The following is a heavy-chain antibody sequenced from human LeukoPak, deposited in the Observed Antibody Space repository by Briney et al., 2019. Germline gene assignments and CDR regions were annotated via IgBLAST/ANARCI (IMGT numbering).Heavy chain of an antibody. Sequence: PSETLSLTCTVSGGPISSYYWSWIRQPPGKGLEWIGYIYYSGSTNYNPSLKSRVTISVDTSKNQFPLKLSSVTAADTAVYYCARRSMRAFDIWGQGTMVTVSS. V-gene: IGHV4-59*08. CDR2: IYYSGST. CDR1: GGPISSYY. D-gene: IGHD2-8*01. CDR3: ARRSMRAFDI. J-gene: IGHJ3*02.